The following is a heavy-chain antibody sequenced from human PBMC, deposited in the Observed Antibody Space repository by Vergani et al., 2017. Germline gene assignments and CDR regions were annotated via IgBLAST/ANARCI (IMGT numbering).Heavy chain of an antibody. D-gene: IGHD2-15*01. Sequence: QVQLVESGGGVVQPGGSLRLSCAASGFTFNSYGMHWVRQAPGKGLEWVASIRSDESRRYYGDSMEGPFTISWDNSKNTLYLQMKSLRHEDTAVFYCARATCSGGSCYRGFEYWGQGSLITVSS. V-gene: IGHV3-30*02. CDR3: ARATCSGGSCYRGFEY. CDR1: GFTFNSYG. J-gene: IGHJ4*02. CDR2: IRSDESRR.